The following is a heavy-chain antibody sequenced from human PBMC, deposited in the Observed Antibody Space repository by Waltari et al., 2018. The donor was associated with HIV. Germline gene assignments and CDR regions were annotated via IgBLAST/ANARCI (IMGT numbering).Heavy chain of an antibody. V-gene: IGHV3-53*01. J-gene: IGHJ6*02. CDR3: ARDPRSSGYYGMDV. D-gene: IGHD1-26*01. Sequence: EVQLVDSGGGLIEPGGSLRLSCAASGLTVSSNYMSWVRQAPGKGLEWVSVIYSGGSRYYADSVKGRFTISRDNSKNTLSLHMNSLGPEDTAVYYCARDPRSSGYYGMDVWGQGTTVTVSS. CDR1: GLTVSSNY. CDR2: IYSGGSR.